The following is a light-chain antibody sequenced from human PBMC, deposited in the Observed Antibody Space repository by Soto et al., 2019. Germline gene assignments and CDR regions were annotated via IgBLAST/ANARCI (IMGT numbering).Light chain of an antibody. V-gene: IGLV2-14*03. CDR3: SSFTNIKTVV. J-gene: IGLJ1*01. CDR2: DVN. Sequence: ALTQPSSVSGSPGQSITISCTGTTSDVGGYNYVTWYQQYPGQAPKIIIYDVNRRPPGVSDRFSGSKSGNTASLTVSDLQAGDEAAYFCSSFTNIKTVVFGGGTTVTVL. CDR1: TSDVGGYNY.